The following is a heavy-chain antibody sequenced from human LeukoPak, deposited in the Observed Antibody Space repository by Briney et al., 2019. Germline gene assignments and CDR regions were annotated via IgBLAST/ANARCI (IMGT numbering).Heavy chain of an antibody. CDR3: TRAWNYYGSGYGGY. Sequence: GGSLRLSCAASGFTFSSYAMSWVRQAPGKGLEWVSAISGSDGSTYYADSVRGRFTISRDNSKNTLYLQMNSLKTEDTAVYYCTRAWNYYGSGYGGYWGQGTLVTVSS. CDR1: GFTFSSYA. J-gene: IGHJ4*02. V-gene: IGHV3-23*01. D-gene: IGHD3-10*01. CDR2: ISGSDGST.